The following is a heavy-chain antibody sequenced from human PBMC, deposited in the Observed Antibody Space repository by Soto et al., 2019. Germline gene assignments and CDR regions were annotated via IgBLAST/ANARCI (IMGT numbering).Heavy chain of an antibody. V-gene: IGHV4-59*08. D-gene: IGHD2-2*01. CDR1: GGSISSYY. CDR3: ARFRYCSSTSCYSRWFDP. CDR2: IYYSGST. J-gene: IGHJ5*02. Sequence: SETLSLTCTVSGGSISSYYWSWIRQPPGKGLEWIGYIYYSGSTNYNPSLKSRVTISVDTSKNQFSLKLSSVTAADTAVYYCARFRYCSSTSCYSRWFDPWGQGTLVTVSS.